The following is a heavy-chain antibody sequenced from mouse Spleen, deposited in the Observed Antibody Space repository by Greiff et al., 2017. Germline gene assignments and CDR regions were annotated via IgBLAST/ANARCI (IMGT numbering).Heavy chain of an antibody. V-gene: IGHV2-2*01. CDR3: ARIYDGYYGYFDV. D-gene: IGHD2-3*01. CDR1: GFSLTSYG. J-gene: IGHJ1*01. Sequence: VQLVESGPGLVQPSQSLSITCTVSGFSLTSYGVHWVRQSPGKGLEWLGVIWSGGSTDYNAAFISRLSISKDNSKSQVFFKMNSLQADDTAIYYCARIYDGYYGYFDVWGAGTTVTVSS. CDR2: IWSGGST.